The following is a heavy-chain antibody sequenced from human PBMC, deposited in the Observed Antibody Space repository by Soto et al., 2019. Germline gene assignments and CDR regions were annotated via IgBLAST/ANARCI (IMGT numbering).Heavy chain of an antibody. Sequence: QDHLVQSGAEVKNPGASVKVSCKGSGYTFTSYSITWVRQAPGQGLEWMGWISAHNGNTDYAQEPRGRVTVTRDTSPSTAYTELRGLGSDDTAVYYCARGRYGDYRGQAALVTVSS. D-gene: IGHD1-1*01. J-gene: IGHJ4*02. CDR1: GYTFTSYS. CDR3: ARGRYGDY. V-gene: IGHV1-18*01. CDR2: ISAHNGNT.